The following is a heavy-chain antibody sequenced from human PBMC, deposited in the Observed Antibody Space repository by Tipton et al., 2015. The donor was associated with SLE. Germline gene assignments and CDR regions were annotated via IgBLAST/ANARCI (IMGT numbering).Heavy chain of an antibody. Sequence: TLSLTCAVSGYSISSGYYWGWIRQPPGKGLEWIGSIYHSGSTYYNPSLKSRVTISVDTSKNQFSLKLSSVTAADTAVYYCARQAELFWSGYYTGAFDIGGQGTMVTVSS. J-gene: IGHJ3*02. CDR2: IYHSGST. V-gene: IGHV4-38-2*01. D-gene: IGHD3-3*01. CDR3: ARQAELFWSGYYTGAFDI. CDR1: GYSISSGYY.